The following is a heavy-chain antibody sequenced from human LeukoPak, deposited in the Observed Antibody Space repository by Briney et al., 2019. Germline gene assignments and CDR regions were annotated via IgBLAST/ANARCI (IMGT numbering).Heavy chain of an antibody. CDR1: GYTLTELS. J-gene: IGHJ5*02. CDR3: ATDIRGSYPQNWFDP. D-gene: IGHD1-26*01. Sequence: ASVKVSCKVSGYTLTELSMHWVRQAPGKGLEWMGGFDPEDGETIYAQKFQGRVTMTEDTSTDTAYMELSSLISEDTAVYYCATDIRGSYPQNWFDPWGQGTLVTVSS. V-gene: IGHV1-24*01. CDR2: FDPEDGET.